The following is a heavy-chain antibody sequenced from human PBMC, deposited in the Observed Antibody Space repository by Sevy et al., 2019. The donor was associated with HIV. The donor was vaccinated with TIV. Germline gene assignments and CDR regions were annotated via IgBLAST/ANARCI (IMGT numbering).Heavy chain of an antibody. CDR1: GFTFSSYA. CDR2: ISYDGSNK. CDR3: AGSITVPYDSSGYYYYYYYGMDV. V-gene: IGHV3-30*04. Sequence: GGSLRLSCAASGFTFSSYAMHWVRQAPGKGLEWVAVISYDGSNKYYADSVKGRFTISREISKNTLYLQMNSLGAEDTAVYYCAGSITVPYDSSGYYYYYYYGMDVWGQGTTVTVSS. J-gene: IGHJ6*02. D-gene: IGHD3-22*01.